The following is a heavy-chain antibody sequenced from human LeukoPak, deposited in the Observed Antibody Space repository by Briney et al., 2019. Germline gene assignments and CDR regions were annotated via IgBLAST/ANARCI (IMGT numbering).Heavy chain of an antibody. V-gene: IGHV5-51*01. CDR3: ARRETRDGYNYVDY. D-gene: IGHD5-24*01. J-gene: IGHJ4*02. CDR1: DYSFTSCW. Sequence: KCGASLKISCKAADYSFTSCWIGWVRQMPRKGLEWMGIIYPSDSENRYSPTFQGQVTISADKSISTAYLQWSSLKASDTATYYCARRETRDGYNYVDYWGQGTLVTVSS. CDR2: IYPSDSEN.